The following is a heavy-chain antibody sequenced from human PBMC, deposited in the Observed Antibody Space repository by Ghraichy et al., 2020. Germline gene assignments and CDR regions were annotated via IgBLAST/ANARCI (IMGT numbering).Heavy chain of an antibody. D-gene: IGHD5-24*01. CDR2: IYYSGST. CDR1: GGSISSYY. CDR3: ARRYNSYFDY. Sequence: SQTLSLTCTVSGGSISSYYWSWIRQPPGKGLEWIGYIYYSGSTNYNPSLKSRVTISVDTSKNQFSLKLSSVTAADTAVYYCARRYNSYFDYWGQGTLVTVSS. V-gene: IGHV4-59*01. J-gene: IGHJ4*02.